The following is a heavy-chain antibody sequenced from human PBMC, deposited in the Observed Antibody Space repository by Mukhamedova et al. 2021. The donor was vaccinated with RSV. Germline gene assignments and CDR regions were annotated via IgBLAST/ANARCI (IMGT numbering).Heavy chain of an antibody. V-gene: IGHV5-51*01. Sequence: MGWVRQMPGKGLEWMGIIYPGDSDTRYSPSFQGQVTISADKSISTAYLQWSSLKASDTAMYYCARRGSSWTIDYWGQGNLGTVSS. CDR2: IYPGDSDT. D-gene: IGHD6-13*01. CDR3: ARRGSSWTIDY. J-gene: IGHJ4*02.